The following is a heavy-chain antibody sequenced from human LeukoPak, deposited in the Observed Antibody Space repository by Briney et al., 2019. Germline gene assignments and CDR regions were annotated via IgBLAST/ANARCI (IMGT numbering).Heavy chain of an antibody. CDR1: GFTVSINY. D-gene: IGHD3-22*01. J-gene: IGHJ4*02. V-gene: IGHV3-53*01. CDR3: ARARDYYDTSGYPEGFDY. CDR2: IYTGGDT. Sequence: PGGSLRLSCAASGFTVSINYMTCVRQAPGKGLEWVSVIYTGGDTKYADSVKGRFTISRDSSKNTLYLQMNSLRAEDTAVYFCARARDYYDTSGYPEGFDYWGQGILVTVSS.